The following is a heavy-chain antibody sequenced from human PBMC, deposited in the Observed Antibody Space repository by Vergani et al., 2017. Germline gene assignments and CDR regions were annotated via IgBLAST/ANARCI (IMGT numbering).Heavy chain of an antibody. Sequence: EVQLVQSGAEVKKPGESLRISCKGSGYSFTSYWISWVRQMPGKGLEWMGRIDPSDSYTNYSPSFQGHVTISADKSISTAYLQGSSLKASDTAMYYCARVGGRGWLVRRNNWFDPWGQGTLVTVSS. CDR1: GYSFTSYW. J-gene: IGHJ5*02. V-gene: IGHV5-10-1*01. CDR2: IDPSDSYT. D-gene: IGHD6-19*01. CDR3: ARVGGRGWLVRRNNWFDP.